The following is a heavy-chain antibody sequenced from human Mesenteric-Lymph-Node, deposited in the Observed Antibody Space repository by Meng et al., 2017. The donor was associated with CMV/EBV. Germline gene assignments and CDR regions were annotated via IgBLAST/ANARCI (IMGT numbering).Heavy chain of an antibody. D-gene: IGHD3-10*01. Sequence: FTFSSYSMNWVRQAPGKGLEWVSYISSSDSTIYYADSVKGRFTISRDNAKNSLYLQMNSLRAEDTAVYYCARYYGSGSYYHWYFDLWGRGTLVTVSS. V-gene: IGHV3-48*04. CDR2: ISSSDSTI. CDR3: ARYYGSGSYYHWYFDL. CDR1: FTFSSYS. J-gene: IGHJ2*01.